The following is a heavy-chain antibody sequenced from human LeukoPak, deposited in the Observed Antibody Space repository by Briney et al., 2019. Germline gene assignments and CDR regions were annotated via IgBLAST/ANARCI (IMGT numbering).Heavy chain of an antibody. CDR1: GFTVSSNY. V-gene: IGHV3-11*01. CDR2: ISSSGSTI. Sequence: GGSLRLSCAASGFTVSSNYMSWVRQAPGKGLEWVSYISSSGSTIYYTDSVKGRFTISRDNAKNSLYLQMNSLRAEDTAVYYCAREVGATDYWGQGTLVTVSS. J-gene: IGHJ4*02. CDR3: AREVGATDY. D-gene: IGHD1-26*01.